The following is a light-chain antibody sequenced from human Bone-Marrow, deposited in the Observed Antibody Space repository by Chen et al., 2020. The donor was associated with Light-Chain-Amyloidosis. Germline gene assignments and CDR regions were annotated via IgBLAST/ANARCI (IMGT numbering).Light chain of an antibody. Sequence: QMTQSPSSASASVGDRVTITCRASQGIGSWLAWYQQKPGKAPKALMYAASSLESGVPSRFSGSGSGTDFTLIISGLQPEDFATYFCQQTMAFPWTFGQGTKVEI. J-gene: IGKJ1*01. V-gene: IGKV1-12*02. CDR2: AAS. CDR1: QGIGSW. CDR3: QQTMAFPWT.